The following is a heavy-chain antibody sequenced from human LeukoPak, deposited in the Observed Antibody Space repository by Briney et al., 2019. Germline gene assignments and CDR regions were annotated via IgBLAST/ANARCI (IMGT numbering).Heavy chain of an antibody. CDR3: ARSASSGEFDY. D-gene: IGHD2-15*01. V-gene: IGHV1-46*01. CDR2: INPSGGST. CDR1: GYTFTSCY. J-gene: IGHJ4*02. Sequence: GASVKVSCKASGYTFTSCYIHWVRQAPGQGLEWMGIINPSGGSTSYAQKFQGRVTMTRDTSTSTVYMELSSLRSEDTAVYYCARSASSGEFDYWGQGTLVTVSS.